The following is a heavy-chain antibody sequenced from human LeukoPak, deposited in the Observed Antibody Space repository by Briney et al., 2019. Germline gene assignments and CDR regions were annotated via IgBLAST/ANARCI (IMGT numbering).Heavy chain of an antibody. CDR2: ISTDGSKK. CDR1: GVTFKNFP. CDR3: ARGGAVVPAASHYYGMDV. J-gene: IGHJ6*02. Sequence: GGSLRLSCVASGVTFKNFPMHWVRQAPGKGLEWVALISTDGSKKYYIDSVKDRFTISRDNSKNTLYLQMNSLRGEDTAVYYCARGGAVVPAASHYYGMDVWGQGTTVTVSS. D-gene: IGHD2-15*01. V-gene: IGHV3-30*04.